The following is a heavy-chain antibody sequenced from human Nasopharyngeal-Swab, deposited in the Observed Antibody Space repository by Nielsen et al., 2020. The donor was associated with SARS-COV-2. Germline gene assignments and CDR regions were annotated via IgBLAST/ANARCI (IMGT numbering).Heavy chain of an antibody. V-gene: IGHV1-2*06. CDR3: ARDLGYIRYCSGGSCYQDY. Sequence: ASVKVSCKASGYTFTGYYMHWVRQAPGQGLEWMGRINPNSGGTNYAQKFQGRVTMTRDTSISTAYMEPSRLRSDDTAVYYCARDLGYIRYCSGGSCYQDYWGQGTLVTVSS. CDR1: GYTFTGYY. D-gene: IGHD2-15*01. CDR2: INPNSGGT. J-gene: IGHJ4*02.